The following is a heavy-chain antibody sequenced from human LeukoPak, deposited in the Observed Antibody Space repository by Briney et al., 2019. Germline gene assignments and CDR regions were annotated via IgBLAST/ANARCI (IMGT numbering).Heavy chain of an antibody. CDR3: ANTIAGFGETTPFDY. CDR1: GGSMNSFY. V-gene: IGHV4-4*07. Sequence: PSETLSLTCTLSGGSMNSFYWNWIRQSAGKGLEGIGRIYPSGDTTYNPSLKGRITMSLDTSKKQCSLKLTSLTAADTAVYYCANTIAGFGETTPFDYWGQGTLVTVSS. CDR2: IYPSGDT. D-gene: IGHD3-10*01. J-gene: IGHJ4*02.